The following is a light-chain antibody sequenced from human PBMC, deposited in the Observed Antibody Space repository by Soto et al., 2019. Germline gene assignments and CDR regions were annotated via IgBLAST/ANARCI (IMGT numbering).Light chain of an antibody. CDR3: QQSYNSPLT. Sequence: DFQMTQSPSSLSASVGDRVTITCRSSQNISRFLNWYQQKQGRAPNLLIYGVSTLQVGVPSRFSGSGFGTDFSLTISSLQPADFGTYFCQQSYNSPLTFGQGTKVDIK. V-gene: IGKV1-39*01. CDR1: QNISRF. CDR2: GVS. J-gene: IGKJ1*01.